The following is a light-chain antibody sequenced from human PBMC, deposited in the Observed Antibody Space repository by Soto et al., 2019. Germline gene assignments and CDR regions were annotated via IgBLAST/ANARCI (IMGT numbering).Light chain of an antibody. CDR1: QNISSN. CDR2: GAS. Sequence: EIVMTQSPATLSVSPGERATLSCRASQNISSNLAWYQQKPGQAPRVLIDGASTRATGIPARFSGSGSGTELTLTISRLQSEDFAVYYCQQYNNWLWTFGQGTKVEIK. J-gene: IGKJ1*01. V-gene: IGKV3-15*01. CDR3: QQYNNWLWT.